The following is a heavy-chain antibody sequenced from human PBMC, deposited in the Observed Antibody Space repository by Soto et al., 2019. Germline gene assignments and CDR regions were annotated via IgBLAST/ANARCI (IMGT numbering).Heavy chain of an antibody. V-gene: IGHV1-2*02. CDR2: IDPKNGGT. J-gene: IGHJ4*02. Sequence: XSVKVSCKASGYIISAYYIHWVRQAPGQGLEWMGWIDPKNGGTVSAQKFQGRLTMTRDTSISTVYMDLSGLTSDDTALYYCGRDDYGIFPYWGQGSLVTVSS. CDR3: GRDDYGIFPY. CDR1: GYIISAYY. D-gene: IGHD3-10*01.